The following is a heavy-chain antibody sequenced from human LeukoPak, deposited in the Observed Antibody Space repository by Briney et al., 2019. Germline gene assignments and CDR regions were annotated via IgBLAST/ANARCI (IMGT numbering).Heavy chain of an antibody. CDR1: GGSISSYH. Sequence: SETLSLTCTVSGGSISSYHWSWLRQPPGKGLEGIGYIYYSGSNNYNPSLKSRVTISVDTSKNQFSLKLSSVTAADTAVYYCARGNWNYLAWGQGTLVTVSS. D-gene: IGHD1-7*01. J-gene: IGHJ5*02. CDR3: ARGNWNYLA. CDR2: IYYSGSN. V-gene: IGHV4-59*01.